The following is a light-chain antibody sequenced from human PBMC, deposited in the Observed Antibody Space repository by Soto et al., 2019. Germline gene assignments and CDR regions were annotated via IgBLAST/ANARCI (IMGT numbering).Light chain of an antibody. CDR2: SSH. J-gene: IGLJ3*02. V-gene: IGLV1-44*01. CDR3: VAWDDNLNGWV. Sequence: QSVLTQPPSASGTPGQSVTISCSGSSSNIGSNTGNWFQQLPGTAPKLLIYSSHQRPSGVPGRFSGSKSGTSASLAISGLQSEDEADYYCVAWDDNLNGWVFGGGTKVTVL. CDR1: SSNIGSNT.